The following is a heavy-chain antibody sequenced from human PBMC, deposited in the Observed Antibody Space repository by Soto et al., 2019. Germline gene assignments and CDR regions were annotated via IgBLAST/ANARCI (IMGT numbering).Heavy chain of an antibody. CDR3: ASLPYYDILTGRPVDAFDI. Sequence: PGWSLRLSCAASGFTFISYGMHWVRQAPGKGLEWVAVIWYDGSNKYYADSVKGRFTISRDNSKNTLYLQMNSLRAEDTAVYYCASLPYYDILTGRPVDAFDIWGQGTMVTVSS. J-gene: IGHJ3*02. V-gene: IGHV3-33*01. CDR1: GFTFISYG. CDR2: IWYDGSNK. D-gene: IGHD3-9*01.